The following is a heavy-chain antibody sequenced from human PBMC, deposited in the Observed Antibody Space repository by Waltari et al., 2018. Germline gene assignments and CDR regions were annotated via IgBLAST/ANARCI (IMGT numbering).Heavy chain of an antibody. CDR3: ARVSYYYDSSGYYYRNNWFDP. V-gene: IGHV4-4*07. Sequence: QVQLQESGPGLVKPSETLSLTCTVSGGSISSYYWSWIRQPAGKGLEWIGRIYTSGSTNYNPSLKSRVTMSVDTSKNQFSLKLSSVTAADTAVYYCARVSYYYDSSGYYYRNNWFDPWGQGTLVTVSS. D-gene: IGHD3-22*01. CDR1: GGSISSYY. J-gene: IGHJ5*02. CDR2: IYTSGST.